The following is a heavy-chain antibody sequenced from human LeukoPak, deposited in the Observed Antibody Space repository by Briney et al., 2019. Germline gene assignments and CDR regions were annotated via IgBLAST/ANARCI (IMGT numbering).Heavy chain of an antibody. D-gene: IGHD2-21*01. CDR3: ARGTRYSSGYYYMDV. CDR2: MSGTGNTI. Sequence: PGGSLRLSCAASGFTFSDYFMTWVRQAPGKGLGCISYMSGTGNTIFYADSVKGRFTISRDNARNSLYLQMNSLRADDTAVYYCARGTRYSSGYYYMDVWGKGTTGTVSS. J-gene: IGHJ6*03. CDR1: GFTFSDYF. V-gene: IGHV3-11*01.